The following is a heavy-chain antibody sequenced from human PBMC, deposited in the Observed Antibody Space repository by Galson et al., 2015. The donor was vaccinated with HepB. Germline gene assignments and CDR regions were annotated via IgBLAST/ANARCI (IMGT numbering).Heavy chain of an antibody. CDR3: AKDGGSGSYYFNWFDP. Sequence: SCAASGFTFSSYAMSWVRQAPGKGLEWVSAISGSGGSTYYADSVKGRFTISRDNSKSTLYLQMNSLRAEDTAVYYCAKDGGSGSYYFNWFDPWGQGTLVTVSS. D-gene: IGHD3-10*01. CDR2: ISGSGGST. J-gene: IGHJ5*02. V-gene: IGHV3-23*01. CDR1: GFTFSSYA.